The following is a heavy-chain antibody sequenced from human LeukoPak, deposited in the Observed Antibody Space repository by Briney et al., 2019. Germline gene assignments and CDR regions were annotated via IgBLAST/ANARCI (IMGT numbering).Heavy chain of an antibody. CDR2: ISSSSSYI. D-gene: IGHD2-2*01. J-gene: IGHJ4*02. Sequence: GGSLRLSCAASGFTFSSYSMNWVRQAPGKGLEWVSSISSSSSYIYYADSVKGRFTISRDNAKNSLYLQMNSLRAEDTAVYYCARSGVVPAAFDYWGQGTLVTVSS. V-gene: IGHV3-21*01. CDR1: GFTFSSYS. CDR3: ARSGVVPAAFDY.